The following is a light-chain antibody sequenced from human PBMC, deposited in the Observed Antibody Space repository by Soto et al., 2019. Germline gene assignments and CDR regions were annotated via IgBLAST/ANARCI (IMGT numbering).Light chain of an antibody. CDR3: SSYTGSSTLL. CDR2: GVS. V-gene: IGLV2-14*03. J-gene: IGLJ2*01. CDR1: SSDVGGYNY. Sequence: QSALTQPASVSGSPGQSITISCTGTSSDVGGYNYVSWYQHHPGKVPELMIYGVSNRPSGVSNRFSGSKSGNTAFLTISGLQADYEADYYCSSYTGSSTLLFGGGTKLTV.